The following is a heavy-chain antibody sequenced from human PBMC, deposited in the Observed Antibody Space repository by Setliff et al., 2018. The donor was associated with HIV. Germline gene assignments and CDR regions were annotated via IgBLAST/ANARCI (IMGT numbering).Heavy chain of an antibody. Sequence: ASVKVSCKASGFTFSASGVQWVRQAPGQGLEWMGWISAYNGNTNYAQKLQGRVTMTTDTSTSTAYMELRSLRSDDTAVYYCARDQAFQFGSLDYWGQGTLVTVSS. CDR1: GFTFSASG. D-gene: IGHD3-10*01. CDR2: ISAYNGNT. CDR3: ARDQAFQFGSLDY. J-gene: IGHJ4*02. V-gene: IGHV1-18*01.